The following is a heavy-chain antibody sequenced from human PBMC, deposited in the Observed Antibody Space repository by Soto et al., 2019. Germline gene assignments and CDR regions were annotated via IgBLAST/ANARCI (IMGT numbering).Heavy chain of an antibody. CDR1: GFTFMDYY. Sequence: QVQLVESGGGLVKPGGSLRLSCAASGFTFMDYYMSWIRQAPGKGREWISYISGSGNTIKYADSVKGRFTISRDNAKNSLFLQMDSLRAEDTAVYYCAVKQDSSAFLLVFWGQGTLVKVSS. V-gene: IGHV3-11*01. CDR2: ISGSGNTI. CDR3: AVKQDSSAFLLVF. D-gene: IGHD3-22*01. J-gene: IGHJ4*02.